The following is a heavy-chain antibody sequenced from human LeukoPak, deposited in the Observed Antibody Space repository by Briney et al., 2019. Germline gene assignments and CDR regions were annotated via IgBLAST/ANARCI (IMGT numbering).Heavy chain of an antibody. V-gene: IGHV3-66*01. CDR2: IYSGGST. D-gene: IGHD4-17*01. Sequence: ETLSLTYTVYGGSFSGYYWSWIRQPPGKGLEWVSVIYSGGSTYYADSVKGRFTISRDNSKNTLYLQMNSLIAEDTAVYYCARDPYGDYKDDAFDIWGQGTMVTVSS. J-gene: IGHJ3*02. CDR1: GGSFSGYY. CDR3: ARDPYGDYKDDAFDI.